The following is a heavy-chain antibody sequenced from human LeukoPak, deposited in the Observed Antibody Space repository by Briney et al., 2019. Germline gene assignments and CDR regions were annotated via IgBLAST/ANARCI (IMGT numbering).Heavy chain of an antibody. J-gene: IGHJ3*02. CDR3: ARVSSSWYWSDAFDI. CDR2: IYYSGST. Sequence: SETLSLTCTVSGGSISSYYWSWIRQPPGKGLEWIGYIYYSGSTNYNPSFKSRVTISVDTAKNQFSLKLSSVTAADTAVYYCARVSSSWYWSDAFDIWGQGTMVTVSS. V-gene: IGHV4-59*12. D-gene: IGHD6-13*01. CDR1: GGSISSYY.